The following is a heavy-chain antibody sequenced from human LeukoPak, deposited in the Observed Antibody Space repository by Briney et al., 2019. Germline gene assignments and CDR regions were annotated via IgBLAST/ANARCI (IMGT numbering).Heavy chain of an antibody. Sequence: GGSLRLSCAASGFTFSSYEMNWVRQAPGKGLEWVSYISSSGSTIYYADSVKGRFTISRDNAKNTLYLQMNSLRAEDTAVYYCARENSVDTARYIDPWGQGTLVTVSS. CDR1: GFTFSSYE. D-gene: IGHD5-18*01. V-gene: IGHV3-48*03. J-gene: IGHJ5*02. CDR2: ISSSGSTI. CDR3: ARENSVDTARYIDP.